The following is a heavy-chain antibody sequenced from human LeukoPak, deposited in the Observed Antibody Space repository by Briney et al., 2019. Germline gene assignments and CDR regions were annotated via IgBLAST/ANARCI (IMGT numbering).Heavy chain of an antibody. CDR2: INNDGSRI. Sequence: GSLRLSCAASGFTLSNSWMFWVRQGPGKGLVWVSDINNDGSRISYADSVKGRFTISRDGAKNTLFLQMNSLRAEDTAVYYCAKLGMVRGVTTPYWGQGTLVTVSS. CDR1: GFTLSNSW. D-gene: IGHD3-10*01. CDR3: AKLGMVRGVTTPY. V-gene: IGHV3-74*01. J-gene: IGHJ4*02.